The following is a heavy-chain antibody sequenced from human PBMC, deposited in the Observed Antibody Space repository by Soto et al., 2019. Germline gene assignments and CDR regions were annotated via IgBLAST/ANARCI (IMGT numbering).Heavy chain of an antibody. D-gene: IGHD4-17*01. V-gene: IGHV3-23*01. J-gene: IGHJ4*02. Sequence: GGSLRLSCAASGFTFSSYAISWVRQAPGKGLEWASVISGSGGSTYYADSVKGRFTISRDNSKNTLYLQMNSLRAEDTAVYYCAKDLTPVAGDYLAYFDYWGQGTLVTVSS. CDR3: AKDLTPVAGDYLAYFDY. CDR1: GFTFSSYA. CDR2: ISGSGGST.